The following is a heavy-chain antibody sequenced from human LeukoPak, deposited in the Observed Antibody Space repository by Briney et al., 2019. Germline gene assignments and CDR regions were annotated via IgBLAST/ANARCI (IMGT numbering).Heavy chain of an antibody. J-gene: IGHJ5*02. D-gene: IGHD3-10*01. CDR2: ISGSGDRT. V-gene: IGHV3-23*01. CDR1: GFTFSNYA. Sequence: PGGSLRLSCAASGFTFSNYAMSWVRQAPGKGLEWVSVISGSGDRTYYADAVKGRFTISRDNSKNTLYLQMNSLRAEDTAVYYRAASGSYYLNWFDPWGQGTLVTVSP. CDR3: AASGSYYLNWFDP.